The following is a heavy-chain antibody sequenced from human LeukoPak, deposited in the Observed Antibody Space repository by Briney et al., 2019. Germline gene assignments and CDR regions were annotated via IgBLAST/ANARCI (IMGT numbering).Heavy chain of an antibody. Sequence: PGGSLRLSCAASGFTFSDYYMTWIRQAPGKGLEWVSYIGSSGSIIHYADSVKGRFTISRGNAKNSLYLQMNTLRAEDTAVYYCARVRSSGSPLDYWGQGTLVTVSS. D-gene: IGHD3-22*01. CDR2: IGSSGSII. V-gene: IGHV3-11*01. J-gene: IGHJ4*02. CDR3: ARVRSSGSPLDY. CDR1: GFTFSDYY.